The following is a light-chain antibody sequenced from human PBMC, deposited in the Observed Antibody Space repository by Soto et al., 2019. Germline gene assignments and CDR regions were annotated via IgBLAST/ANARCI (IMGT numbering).Light chain of an antibody. CDR2: KAS. Sequence: DIQMTQSPSTLSASVGDRVTITCRASQSISTWLAWYQQKPGKAPKLLIYKASSLDSGVPSRFSGGESATEFTLTISSLQPDDFATYYCQQYNTYPWTFGQGTRVEVK. CDR1: QSISTW. V-gene: IGKV1-5*03. J-gene: IGKJ1*01. CDR3: QQYNTYPWT.